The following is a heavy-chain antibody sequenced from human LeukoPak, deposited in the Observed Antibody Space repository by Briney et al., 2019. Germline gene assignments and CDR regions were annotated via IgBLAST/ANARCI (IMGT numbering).Heavy chain of an antibody. V-gene: IGHV3-21*01. Sequence: PGGSLRLSCEASGFTFSDYTMNWVRQAPGKGLEWVSSIGSVTTYIYYADSVKGRFTISRDSAKNSLSLQMNSLRAEDTAVYYCARAIAVAGPYYFDYWGQGTLVTVSS. CDR1: GFTFSDYT. D-gene: IGHD6-19*01. J-gene: IGHJ4*02. CDR3: ARAIAVAGPYYFDY. CDR2: IGSVTTYI.